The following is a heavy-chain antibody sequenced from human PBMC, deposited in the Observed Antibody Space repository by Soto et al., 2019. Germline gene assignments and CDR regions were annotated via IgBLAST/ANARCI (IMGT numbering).Heavy chain of an antibody. CDR1: GFVFLNYA. Sequence: GGSLRLSCTASGFVFLNYAFHWVRQAPGKGLEWVAVISFDGSDLFHADSVKGRFTISRDNSRDTLYLQMSSLRADDTAVYYCARVGNYGDSPYYNYGSDVWGQGTTVTVSS. J-gene: IGHJ6*02. V-gene: IGHV3-30-3*01. CDR3: ARVGNYGDSPYYNYGSDV. D-gene: IGHD4-17*01. CDR2: ISFDGSDL.